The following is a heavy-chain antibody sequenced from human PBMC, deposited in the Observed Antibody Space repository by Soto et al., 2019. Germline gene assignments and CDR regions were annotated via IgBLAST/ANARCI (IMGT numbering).Heavy chain of an antibody. V-gene: IGHV3-15*01. CDR1: GFTFSNAW. CDR2: IKSKTDGGTT. D-gene: IGHD3-3*01. Sequence: PGGSLRLSCAASGFTFSNAWMSWVRQAPGKGLEWVGRIKSKTDGGTTDYAAPVKGRFTIPRDDSKNTLYLQMNSLKTEDTAVYYCTTAAELRFLEWLLSMDYYYYGMDVWGQGXTVTVSS. J-gene: IGHJ6*02. CDR3: TTAAELRFLEWLLSMDYYYYGMDV.